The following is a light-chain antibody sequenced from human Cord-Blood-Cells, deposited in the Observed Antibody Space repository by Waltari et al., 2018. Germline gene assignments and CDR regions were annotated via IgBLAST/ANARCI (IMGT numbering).Light chain of an antibody. V-gene: IGLV2-14*01. CDR1: SSDVGGYNY. J-gene: IGLJ2*01. CDR3: SRYTSSSTVV. Sequence: SALAQTASVSASPGQSITISCPGTSSDVGGYNYVSWYHQHPGKPPKLMFYEGSNGPSGVYIRFSGSKSGNTASVTISGLQAEDEADYYCSRYTSSSTVVFGGGTKRTVL. CDR2: EGS.